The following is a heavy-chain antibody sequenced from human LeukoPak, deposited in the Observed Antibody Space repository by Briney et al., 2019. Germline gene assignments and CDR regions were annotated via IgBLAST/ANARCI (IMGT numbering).Heavy chain of an antibody. Sequence: PGGSLRLSCEASGFTFSSHWMSWVRQAPGKGLEWVAIIKQDGSEKDYVDSVTGRFTISRDNSKNSLYLQMNSLRTEDTALYYCAKDIEEGYYYYGMDVWGQGTTVTVSS. CDR1: GFTFSSHW. CDR2: IKQDGSEK. D-gene: IGHD1-26*01. J-gene: IGHJ6*02. CDR3: AKDIEEGYYYYGMDV. V-gene: IGHV3-7*03.